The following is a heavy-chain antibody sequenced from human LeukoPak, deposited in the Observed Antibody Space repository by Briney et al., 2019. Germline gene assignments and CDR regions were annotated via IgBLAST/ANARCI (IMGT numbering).Heavy chain of an antibody. CDR3: ASPPADRLVISPSHYFDY. CDR2: INPSGGST. Sequence: GASVKVSCKASGYTFTSYYMHWVRQAPGQGLEWMGIINPSGGSTSYAQKFQGRVTMTRDTSTSTVYMELSSLRSEDTAVYYCASPPADRLVISPSHYFDYWGQGTLVTVSS. J-gene: IGHJ4*02. D-gene: IGHD3-9*01. V-gene: IGHV1-46*01. CDR1: GYTFTSYY.